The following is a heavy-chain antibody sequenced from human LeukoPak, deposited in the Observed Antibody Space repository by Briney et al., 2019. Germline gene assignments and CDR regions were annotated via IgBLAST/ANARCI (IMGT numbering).Heavy chain of an antibody. CDR2: ISWNTYKI. D-gene: IGHD6-13*01. V-gene: IGHV3-9*01. Sequence: GGSLRLSCAASGFTFNYYGMHWVRQAPGKGLEWVSSISWNTYKIAYADSVKGRFTISRDNAKNALYLQMNSLRTEDTAFYYCAKDMGPGGSSWYDYWGQGIRVTVSS. J-gene: IGHJ4*02. CDR1: GFTFNYYG. CDR3: AKDMGPGGSSWYDY.